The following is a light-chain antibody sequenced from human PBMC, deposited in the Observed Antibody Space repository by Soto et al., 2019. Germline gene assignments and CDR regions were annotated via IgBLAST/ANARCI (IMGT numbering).Light chain of an antibody. J-gene: IGKJ4*01. CDR3: QQYNSWPLT. Sequence: IVMTQSPAPLSVSPGERATLSCRASQSVSRNLAWYQQKPGQAPRLLIYDASTRATGTPARFSGSGSGTKCTLTISSLQSEDVAVYYCQQYNSWPLTFGGGTKVDIK. CDR1: QSVSRN. CDR2: DAS. V-gene: IGKV3D-15*01.